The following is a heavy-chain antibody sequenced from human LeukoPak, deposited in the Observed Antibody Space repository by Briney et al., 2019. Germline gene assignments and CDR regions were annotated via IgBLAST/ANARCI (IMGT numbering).Heavy chain of an antibody. CDR2: ISYSGTT. J-gene: IGHJ3*02. CDR1: GVSISSVGYY. V-gene: IGHV4-31*03. CDR3: ARVWSRVFAFDI. D-gene: IGHD1-1*01. Sequence: PSQTLSLTCTVSGVSISSVGYYWSWIRQHPGKGLEWIGYISYSGTTYCNPSLKSRVTISIDTSKSQFSLKLSSVTAADTAVYYCARVWSRVFAFDIWGQGRMVSVSS.